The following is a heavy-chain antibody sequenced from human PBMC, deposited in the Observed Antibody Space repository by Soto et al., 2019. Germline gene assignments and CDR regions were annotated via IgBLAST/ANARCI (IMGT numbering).Heavy chain of an antibody. V-gene: IGHV1-8*01. CDR3: ARGWRDYYGQDAFDI. Sequence: ASVKVSCKTSGYTFTSYDINWVRQATGQGLEWMGWMNPNSGNTGYAQKFQGRVTMTRNTSISTAYMELSSLRSEDTAVYYCARGWRDYYGQDAFDIWGQGTMVTVSS. CDR2: MNPNSGNT. J-gene: IGHJ3*02. D-gene: IGHD3-10*01. CDR1: GYTFTSYD.